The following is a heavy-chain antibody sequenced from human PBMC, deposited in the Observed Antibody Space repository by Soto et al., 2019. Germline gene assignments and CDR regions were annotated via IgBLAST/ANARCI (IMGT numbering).Heavy chain of an antibody. CDR1: GGSISSGDYS. Sequence: SETLSLTCAVSGGSISSGDYSWSWIRQPPGRGLEWIGYIYHSGSTYYNPSLKSRVTLSVDRSKNQFSLKLTSVTAADTAVYYCARMSQYCSGDSCYYDAFDIWGQGTMVT. D-gene: IGHD2-15*01. CDR3: ARMSQYCSGDSCYYDAFDI. V-gene: IGHV4-30-2*01. J-gene: IGHJ3*02. CDR2: IYHSGST.